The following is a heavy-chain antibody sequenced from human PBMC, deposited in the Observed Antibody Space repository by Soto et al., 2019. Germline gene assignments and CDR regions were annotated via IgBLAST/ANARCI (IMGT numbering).Heavy chain of an antibody. CDR1: GGSVSSESHY. Sequence: SETLSLTCTVSGGSVSSESHYWSWIRQTPGKGLEWIGYIYYTGSTNYNPSLKGRVTMSVDASRDQVSLRLRSVTRADTAVYYRARDQYDSRSGSYYYAMEVWGQGTKVTVSS. CDR2: IYYTGST. D-gene: IGHD3-3*01. J-gene: IGHJ6*02. V-gene: IGHV4-61*01. CDR3: ARDQYDSRSGSYYYAMEV.